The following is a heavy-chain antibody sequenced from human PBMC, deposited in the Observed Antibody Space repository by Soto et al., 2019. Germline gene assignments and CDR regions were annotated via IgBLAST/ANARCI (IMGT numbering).Heavy chain of an antibody. V-gene: IGHV3-23*01. J-gene: IGHJ6*02. D-gene: IGHD4-17*01. Sequence: PGGSLSLSCAASGFTFSSYAMSWVRQAPGKGLEWVSAISGSGGSTYYADSVKGRFTISRDNSKNTLYLQMNSLRAEDTAVYYCAKDHGDSPIYYYYGMDVWGQGATVTVSS. CDR3: AKDHGDSPIYYYYGMDV. CDR2: ISGSGGST. CDR1: GFTFSSYA.